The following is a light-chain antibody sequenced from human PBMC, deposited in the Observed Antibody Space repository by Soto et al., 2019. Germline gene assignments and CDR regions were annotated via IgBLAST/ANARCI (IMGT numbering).Light chain of an antibody. J-gene: IGKJ1*01. CDR2: AAS. Sequence: DIQMTQSPSSLSASVGDRVTITCRASQGISNYLAWYQQKPGKVPKLLIYAASTLQSGVPSRFSGSGYGTDLTLTISSMKNEDVETYYCQKYNSDTWTFGQGTKVDIK. CDR3: QKYNSDTWT. V-gene: IGKV1-27*01. CDR1: QGISNY.